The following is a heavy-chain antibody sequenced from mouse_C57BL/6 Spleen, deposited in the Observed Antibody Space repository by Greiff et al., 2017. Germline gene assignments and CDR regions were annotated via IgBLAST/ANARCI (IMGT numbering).Heavy chain of an antibody. CDR3: ARRGDNYGYYFDY. V-gene: IGHV2-2*01. Sequence: VQGVESGPGLVQPSQSLSITCTVSGFSLTSYGVHWVRQSPGKGLEWLGVIWSGGSTDYNAAFISRLSISKDNSKSQVFFKMNSLQADDTAIYYCARRGDNYGYYFDYWGQGTTLTVSS. J-gene: IGHJ2*01. CDR1: GFSLTSYG. D-gene: IGHD1-1*01. CDR2: IWSGGST.